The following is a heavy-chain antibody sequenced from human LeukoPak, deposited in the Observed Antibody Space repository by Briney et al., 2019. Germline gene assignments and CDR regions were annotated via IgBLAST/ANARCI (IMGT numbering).Heavy chain of an antibody. D-gene: IGHD4-23*01. V-gene: IGHV3-13*01. CDR1: GFTFSSYD. CDR2: IGTAGDT. J-gene: IGHJ5*02. CDR3: ARDKRRLCLGYYGGNGCWFDP. Sequence: GGSLRLSCAASGFTFSSYDMHWVRQATGKGLEWVSAIGTAGDTYYPGSVKGRFTISRENAKNSLYLQMNSLRAGDTAVYYCARDKRRLCLGYYGGNGCWFDPWGQGTLVTVSS.